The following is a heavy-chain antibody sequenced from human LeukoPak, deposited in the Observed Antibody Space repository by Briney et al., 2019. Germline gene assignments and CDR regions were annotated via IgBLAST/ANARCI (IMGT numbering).Heavy chain of an antibody. CDR1: GFTFSSYS. Sequence: GGSLRLSCAASGFTFSSYSMNWVRQAPGKGLEWVSAITGSGASTYYADSVKGRFTISRDNSKNTLFLQMNSLRVEDTAVYYCAKPSSGGYDFYYYGMDVWGQGTTVTVSS. CDR2: ITGSGAST. J-gene: IGHJ6*02. CDR3: AKPSSGGYDFYYYGMDV. V-gene: IGHV3-23*01. D-gene: IGHD2-8*02.